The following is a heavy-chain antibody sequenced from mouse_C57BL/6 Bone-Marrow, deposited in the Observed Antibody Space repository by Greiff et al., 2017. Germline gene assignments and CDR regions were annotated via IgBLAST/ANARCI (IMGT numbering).Heavy chain of an antibody. J-gene: IGHJ3*01. CDR1: GFTFSSYA. V-gene: IGHV5-4*01. D-gene: IGHD1-3*01. CDR3: ARDLALYEDWFAY. CDR2: ISDGGSYT. Sequence: DVHLVESGGGLVKPGGSLKLSCAASGFTFSSYAMSWVRQTPEKRLEWVATISDGGSYTYYPDNLKGRFTISRDNAKNNLYLQMSHLKSEDTAMYYCARDLALYEDWFAYWGQGTLVTVSA.